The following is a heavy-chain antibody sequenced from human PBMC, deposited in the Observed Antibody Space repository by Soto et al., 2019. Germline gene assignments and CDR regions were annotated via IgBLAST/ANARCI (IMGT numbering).Heavy chain of an antibody. CDR1: GGTFSSYA. CDR3: ARVRDSSGYYYLWFDP. D-gene: IGHD3-22*01. V-gene: IGHV1-69*06. J-gene: IGHJ5*02. CDR2: IIPIFGTA. Sequence: SVKVSCKASGGTFSSYAIGWVRQAPGQGLEWMGGIIPIFGTANYAQKFQGRVTITADKSTSTAYMELSSLRSEDTAVYYCARVRDSSGYYYLWFDPWGQGTLVPVSS.